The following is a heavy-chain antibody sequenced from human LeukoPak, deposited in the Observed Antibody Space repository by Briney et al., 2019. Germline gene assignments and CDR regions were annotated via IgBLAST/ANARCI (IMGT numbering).Heavy chain of an antibody. V-gene: IGHV3-73*01. CDR3: TSSYDSSGYQRYFDY. D-gene: IGHD3-22*01. CDR2: IRSKANSYAT. J-gene: IGHJ4*02. CDR1: GFIFSGSA. Sequence: GGSLRLSCAASGFIFSGSAMHWVRQASGKGLEWVGRIRSKANSYATAYAASVKGRFTISRDDSKNTAYLQMNSLKTEDTAVYYCTSSYDSSGYQRYFDYWGQGTLVTVSS.